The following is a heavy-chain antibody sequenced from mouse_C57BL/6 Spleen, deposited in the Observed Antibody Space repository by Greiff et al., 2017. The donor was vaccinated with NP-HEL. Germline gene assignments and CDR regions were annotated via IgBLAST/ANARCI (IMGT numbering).Heavy chain of an antibody. J-gene: IGHJ1*03. CDR3: ARPQHGSGYWYFDV. V-gene: IGHV1-52*01. D-gene: IGHD1-1*01. CDR1: GYTFTSYW. CDR2: IDPSDSET. Sequence: QVQLQQPGAELVRPGSSVKLSCKASGYTFTSYWMHWVKQRPIQGLEWIGNIDPSDSETHYNQKFKDKATLTVDKSSSTAYMQLSSLTSEDSAVYYCARPQHGSGYWYFDVWGTGTTVTVSS.